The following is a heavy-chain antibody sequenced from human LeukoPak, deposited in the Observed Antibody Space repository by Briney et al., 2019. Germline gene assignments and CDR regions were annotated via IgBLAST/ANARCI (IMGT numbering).Heavy chain of an antibody. CDR3: ARVGSYYDFWSGPTPIDY. V-gene: IGHV1-18*01. CDR2: ISAYNGNT. J-gene: IGHJ4*02. CDR1: GYTFTSYG. D-gene: IGHD3-3*01. Sequence: ASVKVSCKASGYTFTSYGISWVRQAPGQGLEWMVWISAYNGNTNYAQKLQGRVTMTTDTSTSTAYMELRSLRSDDTAVYYCARVGSYYDFWSGPTPIDYWGQGTLVTVSS.